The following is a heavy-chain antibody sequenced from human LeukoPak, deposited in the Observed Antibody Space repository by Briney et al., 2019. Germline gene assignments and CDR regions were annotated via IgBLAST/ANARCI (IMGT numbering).Heavy chain of an antibody. D-gene: IGHD3-16*01. J-gene: IGHJ6*03. CDR3: ATSLSGWGTYYYMDV. CDR2: ISWNSGTI. CDR1: GFTSDDYA. V-gene: IGHV3-9*02. Sequence: GGSLRLSCAASGFTSDDYAIHWVRQVPGKGLEWVSGISWNSGTIGYEVSVKGRFTLSRDNAKNSLYLHMNSLRAEDTAVYHCATSLSGWGTYYYMDVWGKGTTVTISS.